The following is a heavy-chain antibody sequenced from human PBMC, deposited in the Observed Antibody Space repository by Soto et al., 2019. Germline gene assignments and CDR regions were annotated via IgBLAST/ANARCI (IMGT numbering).Heavy chain of an antibody. J-gene: IGHJ6*02. CDR3: ARVGASSGWYYYYYYGMDV. Sequence: GASVKVSCKASGYTFTGYYIHWVRQAPGQGLEWMGWINPNSGGTNYAQKFQGRVTMTRDTSISTAYMELSRLRSDDTAVYYCARVGASSGWYYYYYYGMDVWGQGTTVTVSS. CDR2: INPNSGGT. D-gene: IGHD6-19*01. CDR1: GYTFTGYY. V-gene: IGHV1-2*02.